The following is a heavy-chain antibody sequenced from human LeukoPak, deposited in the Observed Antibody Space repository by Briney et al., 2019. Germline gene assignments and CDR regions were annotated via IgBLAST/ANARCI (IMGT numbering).Heavy chain of an antibody. CDR2: IRVYNGNK. V-gene: IGHV1-18*01. J-gene: IGHJ4*02. D-gene: IGHD5-12*01. CDR3: ASYDPGKGVNYFDY. Sequence: GASVTVSCKASGYTFTSYGISWVRQAPGQGLEWMGWIRVYNGNKNYAQELQGRVTMTTDTSTSTAYMELRSLRSDDTAVYYCASYDPGKGVNYFDYWGQGTLVTVSS. CDR1: GYTFTSYG.